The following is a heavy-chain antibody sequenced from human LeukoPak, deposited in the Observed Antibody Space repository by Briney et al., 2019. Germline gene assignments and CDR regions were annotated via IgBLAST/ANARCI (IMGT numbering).Heavy chain of an antibody. CDR1: GGSISSYY. CDR2: IYYSGST. Sequence: SETLSLTCTVSGGSISSYYWSWIRQPPGKGLEWIGFIYYSGSTNYNPSLKSRVTISVDTSKNQFSLKLSSVTAADTAVYYCATHSSGSDFDYWGQGTLVTVSS. J-gene: IGHJ4*02. V-gene: IGHV4-59*01. CDR3: ATHSSGSDFDY. D-gene: IGHD6-19*01.